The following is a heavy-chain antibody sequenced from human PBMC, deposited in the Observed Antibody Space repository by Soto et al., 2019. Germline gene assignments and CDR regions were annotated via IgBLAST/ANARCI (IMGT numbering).Heavy chain of an antibody. D-gene: IGHD2-2*01. CDR3: VLSASPSLPLRNNWFDP. Sequence: PGGSLRLSCAASGFTFRSHSMNWVRQAPGKGLKWVSSIGTSSSYIYYADSVKGRFTISRDNAQNLLYLQMNSLSAEDTAVYFCVLSASPSLPLRNNWFDPWGQGALVTVSS. CDR1: GFTFRSHS. V-gene: IGHV3-21*06. CDR2: IGTSSSYI. J-gene: IGHJ5*02.